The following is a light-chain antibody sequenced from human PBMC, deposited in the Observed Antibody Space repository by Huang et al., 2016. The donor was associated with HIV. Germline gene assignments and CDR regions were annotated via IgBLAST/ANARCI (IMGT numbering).Light chain of an antibody. CDR1: QSVYSSSTSKDY. V-gene: IGKV4-1*01. J-gene: IGKJ1*01. CDR3: QQYYSSPQT. CDR2: WSS. Sequence: DIIMTQSPDSLAVSLGERATLNCRSSQSVYSSSTSKDYMAWFQQKPGQPPRWLLFWSSTREAGVPDRFSGSGSGTHFTLTIANLEAEDAAIYYCQQYYSSPQTFGQGTRVEVK.